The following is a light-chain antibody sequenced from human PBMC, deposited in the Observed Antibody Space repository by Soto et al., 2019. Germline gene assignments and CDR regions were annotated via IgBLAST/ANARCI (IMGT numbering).Light chain of an antibody. V-gene: IGKV1-27*01. Sequence: DLQMTQSPSSLSASVGDRVTITCRASQDISVYLAWYQQKPGKVPKLLIYSASTLQSGVPSRFSGSGSGTEFPLTISSLQPEEVATSYCQKFNTGPLTFGQGTRLEIK. CDR1: QDISVY. J-gene: IGKJ5*01. CDR2: SAS. CDR3: QKFNTGPLT.